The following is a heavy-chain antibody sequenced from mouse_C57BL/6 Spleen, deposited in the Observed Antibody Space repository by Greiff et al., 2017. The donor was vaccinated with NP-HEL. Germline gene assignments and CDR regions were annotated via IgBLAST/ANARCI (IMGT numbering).Heavy chain of an antibody. CDR3: ARPSHGSSEGAWFAY. D-gene: IGHD1-1*01. Sequence: EVQVVESGGGLVQPGGSLKLSCAASGFTFSDYYMYWVRQTPEKRLEWVAYISNGGGSTYYPDTVKGRFTISRDNAKNTLYLQMSRLKSEDTAMYYCARPSHGSSEGAWFAYWGQGTLVTVSA. V-gene: IGHV5-12*01. CDR1: GFTFSDYY. J-gene: IGHJ3*01. CDR2: ISNGGGST.